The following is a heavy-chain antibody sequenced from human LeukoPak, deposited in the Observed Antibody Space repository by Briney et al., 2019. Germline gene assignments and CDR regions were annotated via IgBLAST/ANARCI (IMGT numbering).Heavy chain of an antibody. CDR1: GFTFSSYA. Sequence: PGRSLRLSCAASGFTFSSYAMHWVRQAPGKGLEWVAVISYDGSNKYYADSVKGRFTISRDNSKNTLYLQMNSLRAEDTAVYYCARGSPMMTMSVGAFDIWGQGAMVTVSS. CDR3: ARGSPMMTMSVGAFDI. J-gene: IGHJ3*02. V-gene: IGHV3-30-3*01. D-gene: IGHD3-16*01. CDR2: ISYDGSNK.